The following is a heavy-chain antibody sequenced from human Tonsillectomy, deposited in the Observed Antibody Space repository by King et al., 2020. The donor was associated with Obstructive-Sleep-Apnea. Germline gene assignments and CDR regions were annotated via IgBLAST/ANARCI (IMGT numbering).Heavy chain of an antibody. Sequence: VQLQQWGAGLLKPSETLSLTCAVYGGSFRGYYWSWIRQPPGEGLEWIGEINHGGDAHYNPSLKSRLTISVDTSNNQFSLGLSSVTAADTAVYFCARSPMIFAKRFDPWGQGTLVTVSS. D-gene: IGHD3/OR15-3a*01. V-gene: IGHV4-34*01. CDR2: INHGGDA. J-gene: IGHJ5*02. CDR1: GGSFRGYY. CDR3: ARSPMIFAKRFDP.